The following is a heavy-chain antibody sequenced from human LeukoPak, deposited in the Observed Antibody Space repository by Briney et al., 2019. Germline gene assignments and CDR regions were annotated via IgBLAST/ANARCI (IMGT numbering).Heavy chain of an antibody. CDR3: ARTRPTYYYGSGSYYSAAFDI. Sequence: PSQTLSLTCAISGDSVSSNSAAWNWIRQSPSRGLEWLGRTYYMSKWYNDYAVSVKSRITINPDTSKNQFSLQLNSVTPEDTAVYYCARTRPTYYYGSGSYYSAAFDIWGQGTMVTVSS. CDR1: GDSVSSNSAA. CDR2: TYYMSKWYN. J-gene: IGHJ3*02. V-gene: IGHV6-1*01. D-gene: IGHD3-10*01.